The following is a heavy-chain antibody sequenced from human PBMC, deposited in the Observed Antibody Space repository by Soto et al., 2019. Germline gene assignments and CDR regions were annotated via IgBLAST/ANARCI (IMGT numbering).Heavy chain of an antibody. CDR1: EFTFSRHG. CDR2: IWSDGSNE. D-gene: IGHD3-10*01. V-gene: IGHV3-33*01. CDR3: ARERTFGDNKHNYMDV. J-gene: IGHJ6*03. Sequence: QVQLVESGGGVVQPGRSLRLSCAASEFTFSRHGMHWVRQAPGKGLQWVGVIWSDGSNEVYADSVKGRFIISRDNSKNILYLQMNSLRAEDTAVYYCARERTFGDNKHNYMDVWGTGITVPGSS.